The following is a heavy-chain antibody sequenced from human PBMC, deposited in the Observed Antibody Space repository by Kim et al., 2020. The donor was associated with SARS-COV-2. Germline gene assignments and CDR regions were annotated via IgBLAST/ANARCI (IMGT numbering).Heavy chain of an antibody. D-gene: IGHD3-3*01. CDR2: IYPGDSDT. Sequence: GASLKISCKGSGYSFTSYWIGWVRQMPGKGLEWMGIIYPGDSDTRYSPSFQGQVTISADKSISTAYLQWSSLKASDTAMYYCARGRGSYDFWSGYYDFDYWGQGTLVTVSS. CDR3: ARGRGSYDFWSGYYDFDY. CDR1: GYSFTSYW. V-gene: IGHV5-51*01. J-gene: IGHJ4*02.